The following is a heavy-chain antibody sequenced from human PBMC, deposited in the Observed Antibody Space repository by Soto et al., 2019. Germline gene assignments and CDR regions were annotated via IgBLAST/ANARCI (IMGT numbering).Heavy chain of an antibody. Sequence: SGPTLVNPTETLTLTCTVSGFSLSNARMGVSWIRQPPGKALEWLAHIFSNDEKSYSTSLKSRLTISKDTSKSQVVLTMTNMDPVDTATYYCARIVEDIVVVPAARYYYYYYMDVWGKGTTVTVSS. V-gene: IGHV2-26*01. CDR3: ARIVEDIVVVPAARYYYYYYMDV. CDR2: IFSNDEK. D-gene: IGHD2-2*01. J-gene: IGHJ6*03. CDR1: GFSLSNARMG.